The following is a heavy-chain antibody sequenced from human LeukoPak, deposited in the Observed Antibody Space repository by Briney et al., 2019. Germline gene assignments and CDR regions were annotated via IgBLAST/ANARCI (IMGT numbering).Heavy chain of an antibody. CDR2: IKTDGSST. Sequence: PGGSLRLSCAASGFSFSNYWMHWVRQVPGKGLMWVSRIKTDGSSTSYADSVKGRFTISRDNSKNTLYLQMGSLRAEDMAVYYCARDRPAAKRAFDIWGQGTMVTVSS. V-gene: IGHV3-74*01. J-gene: IGHJ3*02. CDR1: GFSFSNYW. CDR3: ARDRPAAKRAFDI. D-gene: IGHD2-2*01.